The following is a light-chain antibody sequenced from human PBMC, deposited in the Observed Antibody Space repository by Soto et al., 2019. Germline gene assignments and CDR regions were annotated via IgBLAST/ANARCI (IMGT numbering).Light chain of an antibody. CDR1: SSDVGGYNY. CDR2: EVS. J-gene: IGLJ1*01. CDR3: NSYTRKSTGV. V-gene: IGLV2-14*01. Sequence: QSVLTQPAPVSGSPGQSITISCTGTSSDVGGYNYVSWYQQHPGKAPKLIIYEVSNRPSGVSNRFSGSKSGNTASLTISGLQAEDEADYYCNSYTRKSTGVFGTGTKVTVL.